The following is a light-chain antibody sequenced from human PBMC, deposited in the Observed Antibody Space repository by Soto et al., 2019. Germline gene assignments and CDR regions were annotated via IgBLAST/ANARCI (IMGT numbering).Light chain of an antibody. Sequence: DIQMTQSPSSLSASVGDRVTITCRASQYISTYLNWYRQKSGKAPEVLIYSASTLQSGVPSRFSGSGSGTDFTLTIIGLQSEDFATYYCQQSYTTPRTFGAGTKVEIK. V-gene: IGKV1-39*01. CDR3: QQSYTTPRT. CDR1: QYISTY. J-gene: IGKJ1*01. CDR2: SAS.